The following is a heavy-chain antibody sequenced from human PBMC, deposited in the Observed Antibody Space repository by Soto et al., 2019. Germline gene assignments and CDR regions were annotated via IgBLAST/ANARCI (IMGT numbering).Heavy chain of an antibody. V-gene: IGHV4-34*01. D-gene: IGHD2-21*01. J-gene: IGHJ4*02. CDR3: AREDQIVGSLDY. CDR2: INHSGST. CDR1: GGSFSGDY. Sequence: SETLSLTCAVYGGSFSGDYWSWIRQPPGKGLEWIGEINHSGSTNYDPSLKSRVTISVDTSKNQFSLKLSSVTAADTAVFYCAREDQIVGSLDYWGQGILVTVSS.